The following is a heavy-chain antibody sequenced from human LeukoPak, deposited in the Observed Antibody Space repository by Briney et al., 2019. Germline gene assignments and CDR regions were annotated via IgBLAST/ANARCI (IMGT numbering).Heavy chain of an antibody. V-gene: IGHV1-69*01. D-gene: IGHD6-19*01. CDR3: ARDRSGVAGKYYFDY. CDR1: GGTFSSYA. Sequence: WASVKVSCKASGGTFSSYAISWVRQAPGQGLEWMGGIIPIFGTANYAQKFQGRVTITADESTSTAYMELSSLRSEDTAVYYCARDRSGVAGKYYFDYWGQGTLVTVSS. J-gene: IGHJ4*02. CDR2: IIPIFGTA.